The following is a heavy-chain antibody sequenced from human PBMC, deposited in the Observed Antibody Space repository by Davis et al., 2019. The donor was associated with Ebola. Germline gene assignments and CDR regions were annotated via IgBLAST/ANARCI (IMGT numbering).Heavy chain of an antibody. CDR1: GFSLHDYA. V-gene: IGHV3-9*01. J-gene: IGHJ4*02. CDR3: AKATTYDYGDAEY. CDR2: ISWNSGNI. Sequence: GGSLRLSCVASGFSLHDYAMHWVRQVPGKGLEWVSGISWNSGNIGYADSVKGRFTVSRDNAKNTLYLQMKSLRAEDTAIYYCAKATTYDYGDAEYWGLGTQVTVSS. D-gene: IGHD4-17*01.